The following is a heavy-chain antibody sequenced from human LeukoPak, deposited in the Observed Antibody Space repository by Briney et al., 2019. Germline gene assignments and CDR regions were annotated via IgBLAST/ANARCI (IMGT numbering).Heavy chain of an antibody. J-gene: IGHJ2*01. D-gene: IGHD6-19*01. V-gene: IGHV4-61*02. Sequence: PSQTLSLTCTVSGGSISSGSYYWSWIRQPAGKGLEWIGGIYTSGSTNYNPSLKSRVTISVDTSKNQFSLKLSSVTAADTAVYYCARTKKTSIAVAGTGGDSWYFDLWGRGTLVTVSS. CDR1: GGSISSGSYY. CDR2: IYTSGST. CDR3: ARTKKTSIAVAGTGGDSWYFDL.